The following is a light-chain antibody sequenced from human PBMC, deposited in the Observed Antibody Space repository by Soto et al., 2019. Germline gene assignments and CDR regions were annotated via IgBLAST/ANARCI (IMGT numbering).Light chain of an antibody. J-gene: IGKJ1*01. V-gene: IGKV1-5*03. CDR3: QHYNSYSDA. CDR1: QTISSW. Sequence: DIQITQSPSTLSVYVGYRATITFRSSQTISSWLAWYQQKPGKAPKLLIYKASTLKSGVPSRFSGSGSGTEFTLTISSLQTDDFATYSCQHYNSYSDAFGKGTKVDIK. CDR2: KAS.